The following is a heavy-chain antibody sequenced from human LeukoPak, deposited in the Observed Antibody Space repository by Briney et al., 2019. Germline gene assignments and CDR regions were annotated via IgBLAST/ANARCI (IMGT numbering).Heavy chain of an antibody. CDR1: GYSFTSYW. V-gene: IGHV5-51*01. D-gene: IGHD1-26*01. Sequence: GESLQISCQGSGYSFTSYWIGWVRQMPGKGLEWMGIIYPGDSDTRYSPSFQGQVTISADKSSSTAYLQWNSLKASDTAMYYCARHRVGIYSRNHAFDIWGQGTMVTVSS. J-gene: IGHJ3*02. CDR3: ARHRVGIYSRNHAFDI. CDR2: IYPGDSDT.